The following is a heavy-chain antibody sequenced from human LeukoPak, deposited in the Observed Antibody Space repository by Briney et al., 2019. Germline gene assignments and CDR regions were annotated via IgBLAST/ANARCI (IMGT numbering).Heavy chain of an antibody. Sequence: SVKVSCKASGYTFTSYDINWVRQATGQGIEWMGWMNPNSGNTGYAQKFQGRVTITRNTSISQAYIELGRLSSEGTAVYYCARVRCSGGSRYLFDYWGQGTLVTVSS. CDR3: ARVRCSGGSRYLFDY. V-gene: IGHV1-8*03. CDR1: GYTFTSYD. J-gene: IGHJ4*02. D-gene: IGHD2-15*01. CDR2: MNPNSGNT.